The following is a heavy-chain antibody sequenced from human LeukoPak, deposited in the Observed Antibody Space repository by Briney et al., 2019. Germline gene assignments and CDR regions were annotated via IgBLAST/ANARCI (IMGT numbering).Heavy chain of an antibody. Sequence: GGSLRLSCAASGFTFSSYAMSWVRQAPGKGPEWVSAISGSGGSTYYADSVKGRFTISRDNSKNTLYLQMNSLRAEDTAVYYCAKEEWQIRSYGMDVWGQGTTVTVSS. D-gene: IGHD3-3*01. CDR1: GFTFSSYA. V-gene: IGHV3-23*01. J-gene: IGHJ6*02. CDR2: ISGSGGST. CDR3: AKEEWQIRSYGMDV.